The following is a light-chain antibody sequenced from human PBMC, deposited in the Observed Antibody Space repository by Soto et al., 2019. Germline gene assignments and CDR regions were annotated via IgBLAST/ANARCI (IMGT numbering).Light chain of an antibody. CDR1: QSIRSS. CDR3: QQSYTKPYT. Sequence: DIQMTQSPSSLSASVGDKVTITCRASQSIRSSLNWYQHKPGIAPQLLIYAASTLQSGVPSRVSGSGSGTDFPLTITSLQPEDFATYFLQQSYTKPYTFVPGTKVQI. CDR2: AAS. V-gene: IGKV1-39*01. J-gene: IGKJ2*01.